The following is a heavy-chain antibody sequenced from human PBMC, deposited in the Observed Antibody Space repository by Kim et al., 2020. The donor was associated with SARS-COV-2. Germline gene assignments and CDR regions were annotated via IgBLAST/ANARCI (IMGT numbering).Heavy chain of an antibody. CDR3: ARARLLSSTSRTHFDY. D-gene: IGHD2-2*01. Sequence: SETLSLTCAVSGGSISSSNWWSWVRQPPGKGLEWIGEIYHSGSTNYNPSLKSRVTISVDKSKNQFSLKLSSVTAADTAVYYCARARLLSSTSRTHFDYWGQGTLVTVSS. CDR2: IYHSGST. CDR1: GGSISSSNW. V-gene: IGHV4-4*02. J-gene: IGHJ4*02.